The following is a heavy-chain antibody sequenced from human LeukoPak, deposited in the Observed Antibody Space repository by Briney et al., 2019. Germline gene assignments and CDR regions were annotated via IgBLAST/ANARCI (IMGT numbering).Heavy chain of an antibody. CDR3: ARGPVATIGYGMDV. V-gene: IGHV4-59*01. CDR2: VSYSGTT. J-gene: IGHJ6*02. D-gene: IGHD5-12*01. Sequence: PSETLSLTCAVYGGSFSPSYWTWIRQPPGKGLEWIGHVSYSGTTNYNPSLKRRVTISVDTSKNQFSLKLNSVTAADTAAYYCARGPVATIGYGMDVWGQVTTVTVSS. CDR1: GGSFSPSY.